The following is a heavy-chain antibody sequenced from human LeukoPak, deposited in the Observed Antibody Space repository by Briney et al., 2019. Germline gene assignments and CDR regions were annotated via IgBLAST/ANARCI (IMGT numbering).Heavy chain of an antibody. V-gene: IGHV3-30-3*01. D-gene: IGHD2-2*01. Sequence: GGSLRLSCAASGFTFSSYAMHWVRQAPGKGLEWVAVISYDGSNKYYADSVKGRFTISRDNSKNTLYLQMNSLRAEDTAVYYCARDQRVGGCTSCPHDAFDIWGQGTMVTVSS. CDR1: GFTFSSYA. CDR3: ARDQRVGGCTSCPHDAFDI. J-gene: IGHJ3*02. CDR2: ISYDGSNK.